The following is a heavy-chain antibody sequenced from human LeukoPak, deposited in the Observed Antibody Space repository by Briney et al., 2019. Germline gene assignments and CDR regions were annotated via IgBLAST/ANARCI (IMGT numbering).Heavy chain of an antibody. CDR1: GFTFSSYG. V-gene: IGHV3-33*01. J-gene: IGHJ3*02. D-gene: IGHD6-6*01. CDR3: ARELHSSSGAFDI. Sequence: PGRSLRLSCAASGFTFSSYGMHWVRQAPGKGLEWVAVIWYDGSNKYYADSVKGRFTISRDNSKSTLYLQMNSLRAEDTAVYYCARELHSSSGAFDIWGQGTMVTVSS. CDR2: IWYDGSNK.